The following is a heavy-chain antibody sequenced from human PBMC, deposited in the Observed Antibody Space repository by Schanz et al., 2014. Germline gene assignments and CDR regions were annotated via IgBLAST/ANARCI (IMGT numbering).Heavy chain of an antibody. CDR3: ARQPGRITVSGVVSNWFDP. CDR1: GFSFSNYW. Sequence: VQLVESGGGLVQPGESLRLSCAASGFSFSNYWMSWVRQAPGKGLEWVAVISYDGSSKDYVDSVRGRFTMSRDNSKSTLYLQVNSLRPEDTAIYYCARQPGRITVSGVVSNWFDPWGQGTLXTVSS. J-gene: IGHJ5*02. D-gene: IGHD3-3*01. V-gene: IGHV3-30*03. CDR2: ISYDGSSK.